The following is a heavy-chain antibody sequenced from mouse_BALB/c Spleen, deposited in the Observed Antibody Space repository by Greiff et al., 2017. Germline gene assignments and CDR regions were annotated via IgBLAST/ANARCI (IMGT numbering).Heavy chain of an antibody. Sequence: EVMLVESGGGLVKPGGSLKLSCAASGFTFSSYAMSWVRQTPEKRLEWVATISSGGSYTYYPDSVKGRFTISRDNAKNTLYLQMSSLRSEDTAMYYCARRDYSYYFDYWGQGTTLTVSS. CDR2: ISSGGSYT. D-gene: IGHD1-1*01. CDR1: GFTFSSYA. V-gene: IGHV5-9-1*01. CDR3: ARRDYSYYFDY. J-gene: IGHJ2*01.